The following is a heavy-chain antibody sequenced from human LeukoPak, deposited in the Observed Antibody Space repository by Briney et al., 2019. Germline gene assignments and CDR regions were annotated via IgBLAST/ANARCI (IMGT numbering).Heavy chain of an antibody. CDR1: GFTFSTYN. CDR3: AREDYGDYDEHNWFDP. Sequence: PGGSLRLSCAASGFTFSTYNMNWVRQAPGKGLEWVSSISGSSSYIYYADSVKGRFSISRDNAKNSLYLQMNSLRAEDTAVYYCAREDYGDYDEHNWFDPWGQGTLVTVSS. CDR2: ISGSSSYI. J-gene: IGHJ5*02. V-gene: IGHV3-21*01. D-gene: IGHD4-17*01.